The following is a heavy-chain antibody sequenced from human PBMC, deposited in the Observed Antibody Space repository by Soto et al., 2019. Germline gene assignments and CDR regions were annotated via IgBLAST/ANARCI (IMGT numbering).Heavy chain of an antibody. CDR3: GRDDHSVSGVVTLDH. CDR2: TNEGSGNT. D-gene: IGHD3-3*01. CDR1: GYSFKNYA. V-gene: IGHV1-3*01. Sequence: QVQIVQSGAEVKRPGASVRVSCRATGYSFKNYAVHWVRQARGQRLEWMGFTNEGSGNTRFSQKFQGRISITRDTIPSHSHLVLNSLSTEDPAIYFRGRDDHSVSGVVTLDHRGPGTLVTVSS. J-gene: IGHJ4*02.